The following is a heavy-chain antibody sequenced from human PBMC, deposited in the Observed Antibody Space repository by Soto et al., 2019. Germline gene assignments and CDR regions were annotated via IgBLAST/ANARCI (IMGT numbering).Heavy chain of an antibody. Sequence: VQLLESGGGLVQPGGSLRLACTASGFTFNHYAMTWVRQPPGRGPEWVASVTGRGGSKKYADSVKGRFIISRDNSNSTLYLQMESLGGDDTAVYYCAKDSTVTTSIYFYFYGFDVWGQGATVTVSS. D-gene: IGHD4-17*01. V-gene: IGHV3-23*01. CDR3: AKDSTVTTSIYFYFYGFDV. CDR2: VTGRGGSK. CDR1: GFTFNHYA. J-gene: IGHJ6*01.